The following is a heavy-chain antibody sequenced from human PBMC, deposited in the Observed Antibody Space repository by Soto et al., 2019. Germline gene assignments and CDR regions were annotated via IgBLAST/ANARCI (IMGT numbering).Heavy chain of an antibody. J-gene: IGHJ4*02. Sequence: GGSLRLSCAASGFTVSSNYMSWVRQAPGKGLEWVSVIYTSGGTYYADSAKGRFTISRDNSKNTLYLQMNSLRVEDTAVYYCVRDQGITLTAWGQGTLVTVSS. CDR1: GFTVSSNY. V-gene: IGHV3-53*01. CDR3: VRDQGITLTA. CDR2: IYTSGGT. D-gene: IGHD1-20*01.